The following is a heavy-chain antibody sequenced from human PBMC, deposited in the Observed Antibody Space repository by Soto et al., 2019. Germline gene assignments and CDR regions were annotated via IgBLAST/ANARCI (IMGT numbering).Heavy chain of an antibody. CDR1: GFTFSNAW. J-gene: IGHJ3*02. CDR2: IKSKTDGGTT. CDR3: TTDQQWLAESADAFDI. V-gene: IGHV3-15*01. Sequence: EVQLVESGGGLVKPGGSLRLSCAASGFTFSNAWMSWVRQAPGKGLEWVGRIKSKTDGGTTDYAAPVKGRFTISRDDSKNTLYLQMNSLKTEDTAVYYCTTDQQWLAESADAFDIWGQGTMVTVSS. D-gene: IGHD6-19*01.